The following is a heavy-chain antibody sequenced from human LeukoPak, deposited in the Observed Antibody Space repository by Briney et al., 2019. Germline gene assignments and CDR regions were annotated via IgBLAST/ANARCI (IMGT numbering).Heavy chain of an antibody. D-gene: IGHD6-19*01. CDR1: GFTFSSYA. J-gene: IGHJ1*01. Sequence: GGSLRLSCAASGFTFSSYAMSWVRQAPGKGLEWVANIKQDGSEKYYVDSVKGRFTISRDNAKNSLYLQMNSLRAEDTAVYYCARERQWLGSPEYFQHWGQGTLVTVSS. CDR3: ARERQWLGSPEYFQH. V-gene: IGHV3-7*01. CDR2: IKQDGSEK.